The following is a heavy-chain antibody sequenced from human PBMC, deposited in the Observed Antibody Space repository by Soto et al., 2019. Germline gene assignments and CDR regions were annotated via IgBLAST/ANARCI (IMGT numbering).Heavy chain of an antibody. Sequence: EVQLVESGGGLVKPGGSLRLSCAASGFTFSSYSMNWVRQAPGKGLEWVSSISSSSSYIYYAVSVKGRFTISRDYAMNSLYLKMNSLRDEDTAVYYCEKDCRGDSCNTAAYFFDYWGQGTLVTVSS. CDR1: GFTFSSYS. J-gene: IGHJ4*02. CDR2: ISSSSSYI. V-gene: IGHV3-21*01. D-gene: IGHD2-15*01. CDR3: EKDCRGDSCNTAAYFFDY.